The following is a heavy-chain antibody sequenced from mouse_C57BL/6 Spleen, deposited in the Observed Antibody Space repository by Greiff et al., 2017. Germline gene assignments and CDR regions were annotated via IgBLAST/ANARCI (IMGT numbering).Heavy chain of an antibody. V-gene: IGHV3-6*01. D-gene: IGHD1-1*01. CDR2: ISYDGSN. J-gene: IGHJ1*03. CDR1: GYSITSGYY. Sequence: EVKLQESGPGLVKPSQSLSLTCSVTGYSITSGYYWNWIRQFPGNKLEWMGYISYDGSNNYNPSLKNRISITRDTSKNQFFLKLNSVTTEDTATYYCARDWNYYGSSYYWYFDVWGTGTTVTVSS. CDR3: ARDWNYYGSSYYWYFDV.